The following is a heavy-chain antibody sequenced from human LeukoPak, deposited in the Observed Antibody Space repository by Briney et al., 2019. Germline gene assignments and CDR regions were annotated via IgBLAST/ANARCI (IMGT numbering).Heavy chain of an antibody. CDR2: INHSGST. CDR1: GGSFSGYY. J-gene: IGHJ4*02. D-gene: IGHD6-13*01. V-gene: IGHV4-34*01. CDR3: ARDGWGSRGGYSSSWYIY. Sequence: PSETLSLTCAVDGGSFSGYYWSWSRQPPGKGLEGIVEINHSGSTNYNPSLKVRVTISVDTSKNQFSLKLSSMTAADTAVYYCARDGWGSRGGYSSSWYIYWGQGTLVTVSS.